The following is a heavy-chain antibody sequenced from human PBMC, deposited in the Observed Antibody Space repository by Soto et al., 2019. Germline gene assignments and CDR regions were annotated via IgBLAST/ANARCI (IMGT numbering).Heavy chain of an antibody. Sequence: PSETLSLTCAVYGGSFSGYYWSWIRQPPGKGLEWIGEINHSGSTNDNPSLKSRVTISVDTSKNQFSLKLSSVTAADTAVYYCARAWFSDYYYYGMDVWGQGTTVTVSS. V-gene: IGHV4-34*01. CDR2: INHSGST. CDR1: GGSFSGYY. CDR3: ARAWFSDYYYYGMDV. D-gene: IGHD3-9*01. J-gene: IGHJ6*02.